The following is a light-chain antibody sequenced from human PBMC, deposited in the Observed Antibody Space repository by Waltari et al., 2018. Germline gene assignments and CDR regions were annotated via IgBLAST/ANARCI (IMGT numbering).Light chain of an antibody. CDR2: DVN. V-gene: IGLV2-23*02. CDR3: CSYAGSAISV. J-gene: IGLJ3*02. CDR1: RSDVGSYNL. Sequence: QSALTQTATVSGSPGQSITISCTGTRSDVGSYNLVSWYQQHPGKAPTLIIYDVNKRPSGVSNRFSASKSGNTASLTISGLQAADEADYYCCSYAGSAISVFGGGTRLTVL.